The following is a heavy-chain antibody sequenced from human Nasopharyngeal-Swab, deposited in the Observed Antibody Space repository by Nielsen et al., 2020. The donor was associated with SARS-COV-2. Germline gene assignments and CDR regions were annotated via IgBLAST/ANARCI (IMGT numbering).Heavy chain of an antibody. CDR3: ARVFSKSYNWNNEGYFDY. J-gene: IGHJ4*02. D-gene: IGHD1/OR15-1a*01. CDR2: IKQDGSEK. Sequence: WIRQPPGKGLEWVANIKQDGSEKYYVDSVKGRFTISRDNAKNSLYLQMNSLRAEDTAVYYCARVFSKSYNWNNEGYFDYWGQGTLVTVSS. V-gene: IGHV3-7*01.